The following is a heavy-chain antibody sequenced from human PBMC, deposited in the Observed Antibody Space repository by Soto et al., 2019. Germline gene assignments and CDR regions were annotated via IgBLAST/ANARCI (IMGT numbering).Heavy chain of an antibody. Sequence: EVQLVESGGGLVKPGGSLRLSCAASGFTFSSYSMNWVRQAPGKGLEWVSSISSSSSYIYYADSVKGRFTISRDNAKISLHLQMNSLRAEDTAVFYCSSNYVDSRRTYAHLDYWGQGTLVTVSS. J-gene: IGHJ4*02. CDR3: SSNYVDSRRTYAHLDY. D-gene: IGHD3-10*02. V-gene: IGHV3-21*01. CDR1: GFTFSSYS. CDR2: ISSSSSYI.